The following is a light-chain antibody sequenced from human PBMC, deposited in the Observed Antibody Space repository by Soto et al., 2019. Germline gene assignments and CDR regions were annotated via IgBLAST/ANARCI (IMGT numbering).Light chain of an antibody. CDR2: EVS. CDR3: EAWDDSLNGYV. CDR1: SSDVGGYNY. V-gene: IGLV2-8*01. J-gene: IGLJ1*01. Sequence: QSALTQPPSASGSPGQSVTISCTGTSSDVGGYNYVSWYQQHPGKAPKLMIYEVSKRPSGVPDRFSGSKSGTTASLAISGLQSEDEADYYCEAWDDSLNGYVFGTGTKVTVL.